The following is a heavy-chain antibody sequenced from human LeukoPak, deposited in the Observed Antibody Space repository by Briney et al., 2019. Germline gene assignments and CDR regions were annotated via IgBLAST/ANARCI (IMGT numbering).Heavy chain of an antibody. CDR3: ARVGPGYCSGGSCYVHGYFDY. CDR2: ISSSGSTI. J-gene: IGHJ4*02. Sequence: GGSLRLSCAASGFTFSDYYMSWIRQAPGKGLEWVSYISSSGSTIYYADSVKGRFTISRDNAKNSPYLQMNSLRAEDTAVYYCARVGPGYCSGGSCYVHGYFDYWGQGTLVTVSS. V-gene: IGHV3-11*04. D-gene: IGHD2-15*01. CDR1: GFTFSDYY.